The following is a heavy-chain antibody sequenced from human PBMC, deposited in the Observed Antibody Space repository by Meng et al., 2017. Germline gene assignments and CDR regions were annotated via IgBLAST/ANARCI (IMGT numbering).Heavy chain of an antibody. Sequence: GESLKISCAASGFTFSSYSMNWVRQAPGKGLEWVSSISSSSSYIYYADSVKGRFTISRDNAKNSLYLQMNSLRAEDTAVYYCARSKDYDILTGYYVAGNVDYWGQGTRVTVSS. V-gene: IGHV3-21*01. J-gene: IGHJ4*02. CDR1: GFTFSSYS. CDR2: ISSSSSYI. D-gene: IGHD3-9*01. CDR3: ARSKDYDILTGYYVAGNVDY.